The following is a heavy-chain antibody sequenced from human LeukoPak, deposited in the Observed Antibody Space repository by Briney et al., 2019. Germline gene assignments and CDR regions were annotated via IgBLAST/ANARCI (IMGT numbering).Heavy chain of an antibody. CDR2: INHSGST. CDR3: ARHSSMTTVVFDY. D-gene: IGHD4-23*01. J-gene: IGHJ4*02. V-gene: IGHV4-34*01. Sequence: PSETLSLTCAVYGGSFSGYYWSRIRQPPGKGLEWIGEINHSGSTNYNPSLKSRVTISVDTSKRQFSLKLNSVTAADTAVYYCARHSSMTTVVFDYWGQGTLVTVSS. CDR1: GGSFSGYY.